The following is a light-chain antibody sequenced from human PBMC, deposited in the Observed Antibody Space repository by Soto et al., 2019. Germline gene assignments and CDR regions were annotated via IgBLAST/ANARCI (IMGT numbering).Light chain of an antibody. CDR3: AAWDDSLSGVL. CDR2: RNI. Sequence: QAVVTQPPSASGTPGQRVTISCSGSSSNIGSNYVYWYQQLPGTAPKLLIYRNIQRPSGVPERFSGSKSGTSASLAISGLRSEDEADYYCAAWDDSLSGVLFGGGTKLTVL. V-gene: IGLV1-47*01. CDR1: SSNIGSNY. J-gene: IGLJ2*01.